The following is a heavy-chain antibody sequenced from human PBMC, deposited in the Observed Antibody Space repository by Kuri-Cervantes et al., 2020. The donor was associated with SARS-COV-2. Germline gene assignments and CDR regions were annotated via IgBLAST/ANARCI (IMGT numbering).Heavy chain of an antibody. Sequence: GGSLRLSCAACGFTFSSYDMHWVRQATGKGLEWVSAIGTAGDTYYPGSVKGQFTISRENAKNSLYLQMNSLRAGDTAVYYCARDSGNYGGNAGYFDLWGRGTLVTVSS. V-gene: IGHV3-13*03. CDR1: GFTFSSYD. CDR2: IGTAGDT. CDR3: ARDSGNYGGNAGYFDL. D-gene: IGHD4-23*01. J-gene: IGHJ2*01.